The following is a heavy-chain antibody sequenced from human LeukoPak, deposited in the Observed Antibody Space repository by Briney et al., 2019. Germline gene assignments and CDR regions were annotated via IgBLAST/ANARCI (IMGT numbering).Heavy chain of an antibody. D-gene: IGHD3-9*01. J-gene: IGHJ6*02. CDR3: AREYKYYDILTGYWSLYYYYGMDV. CDR1: GSTFSSYA. V-gene: IGHV3-30*04. CDR2: ISYDGSNK. Sequence: GGSLRLSCAASGSTFSSYAMHWVRQAPGKGLEWVAVISYDGSNKYYADSVKGRFTISRDNSKNTLYLQMNSLRAEDTAVYYCAREYKYYDILTGYWSLYYYYGMDVWGQGTTVTVSS.